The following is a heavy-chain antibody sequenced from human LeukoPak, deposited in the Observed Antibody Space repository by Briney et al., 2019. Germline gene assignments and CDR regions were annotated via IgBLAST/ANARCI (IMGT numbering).Heavy chain of an antibody. D-gene: IGHD3-22*01. Sequence: PSETLSLTCTVSGGSVSSSYYWGWIRQPPGKGLEWIGSIYYGGSTYYNPSLRSRVTTSVDTSKNQFSLKLSSVTAADTAVYYCAKSTYYYDTFVNAFDFWGQGTVVTVSS. CDR2: IYYGGST. J-gene: IGHJ3*01. CDR1: GGSVSSSYY. V-gene: IGHV4-39*07. CDR3: AKSTYYYDTFVNAFDF.